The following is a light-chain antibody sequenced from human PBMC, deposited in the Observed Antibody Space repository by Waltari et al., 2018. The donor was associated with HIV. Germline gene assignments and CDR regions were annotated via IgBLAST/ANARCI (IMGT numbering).Light chain of an antibody. J-gene: IGLJ2*01. CDR2: GVS. CDR1: SSDIGGYDY. V-gene: IGLV2-14*01. Sequence: QSALTQPASVSGSPGQSITISCTGTSSDIGGYDYVSWYQQHPGKAPKLLIYGVSSRPSGVANRFSGSRSGNTASLTISGLQAEDEADYYCCSYAGSSTHVVFGGGTKLTVL. CDR3: CSYAGSSTHVV.